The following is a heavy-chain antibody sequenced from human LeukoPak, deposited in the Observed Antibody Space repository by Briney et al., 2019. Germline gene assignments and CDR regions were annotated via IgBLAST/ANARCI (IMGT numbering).Heavy chain of an antibody. D-gene: IGHD3-22*01. J-gene: IGHJ4*02. CDR1: GGSMRRYY. CDR3: ARGPHYDNSGYFDY. CDR2: IYYNGST. V-gene: IGHV4-59*01. Sequence: SETLSLTCTVSGGSMRRYYWNWIRQPPGKGLEWIGYIYYNGSTNYNPSLKSRVTISIDTPKNQFSLKLNSVTAADTSVYYCARGPHYDNSGYFDYWGQGTLVTVSS.